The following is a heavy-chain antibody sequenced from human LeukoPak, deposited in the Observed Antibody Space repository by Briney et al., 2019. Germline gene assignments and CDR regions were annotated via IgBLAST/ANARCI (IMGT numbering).Heavy chain of an antibody. CDR3: ARDTVNGPFVISLDL. Sequence: GGSLRLSCAASGFSFSSSEMNWVRQAPGKGPEWVSHISRGGNTEYYADSVRGRFTVSRDNAKNLLYPQMNSLRDEDTAVYYCARDTVNGPFVISLDLWGQGALVTVSS. CDR2: ISRGGNTE. J-gene: IGHJ5*02. CDR1: GFSFSSSE. D-gene: IGHD2-8*01. V-gene: IGHV3-48*03.